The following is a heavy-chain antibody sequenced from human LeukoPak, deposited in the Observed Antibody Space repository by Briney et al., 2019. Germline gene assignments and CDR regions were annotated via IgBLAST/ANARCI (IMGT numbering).Heavy chain of an antibody. V-gene: IGHV1-69*01. Sequence: VASVKVSCKASGGTFSSYAISWVRQAPGQGLEWMGGIIPIFGTANYAQKFQGRVTITADESTSTAYMELSSLRSEDTAVYYCARSYGAYYYMDVWGKGTTVTISS. CDR1: GGTFSSYA. CDR3: ARSYGAYYYMDV. J-gene: IGHJ6*03. D-gene: IGHD3-10*01. CDR2: IIPIFGTA.